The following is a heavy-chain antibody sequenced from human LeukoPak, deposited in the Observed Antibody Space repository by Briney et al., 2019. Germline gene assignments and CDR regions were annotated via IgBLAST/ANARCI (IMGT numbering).Heavy chain of an antibody. D-gene: IGHD1-7*01. CDR1: GASVSGSAYY. CDR3: ARFGITGTTINY. J-gene: IGHJ4*02. Sequence: SETLSLTCTVSGASVSGSAYYWGWIRQPPGKGLEWIGNIYYSGSTYYNPSLKSRVTISVDTSKNQFSLKLSSVTAADTAVYYCARFGITGTTINYWGQGTLVTVSS. CDR2: IYYSGST. V-gene: IGHV4-39*07.